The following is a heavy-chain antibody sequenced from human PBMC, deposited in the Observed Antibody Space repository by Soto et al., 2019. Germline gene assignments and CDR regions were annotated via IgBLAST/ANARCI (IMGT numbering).Heavy chain of an antibody. D-gene: IGHD2-21*01. CDR3: AHSLWMTLY. CDR2: IYWDDDK. V-gene: IGHV2-5*02. J-gene: IGHJ4*02. CDR1: GFSLSTSGVG. Sequence: KESGPTLVKPTQIRTLTCTFSGFSLSTSGVGGGWIRQPPGKALEWLALIYWDDDKRYSPSLNIRLTITKDTSKNQVVLTMTNMDPLDTATEYCAHSLWMTLYWGQGTLVTVSS.